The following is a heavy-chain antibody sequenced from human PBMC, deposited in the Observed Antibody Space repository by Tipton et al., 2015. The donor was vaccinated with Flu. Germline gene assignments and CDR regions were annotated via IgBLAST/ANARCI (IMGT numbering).Heavy chain of an antibody. V-gene: IGHV4-39*07. CDR3: ARDSAAHYGMDV. D-gene: IGHD6-13*01. CDR1: GDSMTSSRYY. CDR2: ILHSGST. J-gene: IGHJ6*02. Sequence: GLVKPSETLSLTCSVSGDSMTSSRYYWGWIRQPPGKGLEWIGSILHSGSTYYNPSLKSRVTISVDTSKNQFFLKLISVTAADTAVYYCARDSAAHYGMDVWGQGTTVTVSS.